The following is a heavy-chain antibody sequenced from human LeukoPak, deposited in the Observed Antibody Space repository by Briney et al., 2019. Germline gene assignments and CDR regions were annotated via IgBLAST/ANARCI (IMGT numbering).Heavy chain of an antibody. D-gene: IGHD6-19*01. CDR3: ARAETYSSDRGFDY. CDR2: IYISGHT. V-gene: IGHV3-53*01. CDR1: GLSVSDNY. J-gene: IGHJ4*02. Sequence: TGGSLRLSCEASGLSVSDNYINWIRQAPGKGLEWVSVIYISGHTFHTDSVRGRFTISRDSSKNTVYLQMSSLRAEDTAVYYCARAETYSSDRGFDYWGQGTLVTVAS.